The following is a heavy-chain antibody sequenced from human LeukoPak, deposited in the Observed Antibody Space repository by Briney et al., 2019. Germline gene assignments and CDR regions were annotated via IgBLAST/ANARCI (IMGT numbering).Heavy chain of an antibody. CDR2: INHSGST. CDR3: ARDYSGSYPV. J-gene: IGHJ4*02. Sequence: SETLSLSCAVYVGSFSGYYWGWIRQPPEKGLEWIGEINHSGSTNYNPSLKSRVTISVDTSKNQFSLKLSSVTAADTAVYYCARDYSGSYPVWGQGTLVTVSS. V-gene: IGHV4-34*01. D-gene: IGHD1-26*01. CDR1: VGSFSGYY.